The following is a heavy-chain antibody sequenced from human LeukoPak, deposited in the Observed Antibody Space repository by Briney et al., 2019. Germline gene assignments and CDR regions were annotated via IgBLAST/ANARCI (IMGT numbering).Heavy chain of an antibody. V-gene: IGHV3-53*05. D-gene: IGHD6-13*01. CDR2: IYSGGST. CDR1: GFTVSSNY. J-gene: IGHJ6*03. CDR3: ARDLSSSWKREYYYYYYMDV. Sequence: GGSLRLSCAASGFTVSSNYMSWVRQAPGKGLEWVSVIYSGGSTYYADSVKGRFTISRDNSKNTLYLQMGSLRAEDMAVYYCARDLSSSWKREYYYYYYMDVWGKGTTVTVSS.